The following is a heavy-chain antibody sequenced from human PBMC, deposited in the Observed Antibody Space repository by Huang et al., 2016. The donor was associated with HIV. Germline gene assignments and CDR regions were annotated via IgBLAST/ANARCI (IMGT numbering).Heavy chain of an antibody. J-gene: IGHJ4*02. CDR2: IYPRDSET. CDR1: GYGFSSYW. D-gene: IGHD5-18*01. CDR3: ARQVDGFRSHFDF. V-gene: IGHV5-51*01. Sequence: EVLLVQSGAELKEPGESLKISCKASGYGFSSYWIGWVRQKPGKGLEGMGIIYPRDSETKYSPSFDGQVTISADKSTRTAYRQWESLKAPDTAIYFCARQVDGFRSHFDFWGQGTLVSVSS.